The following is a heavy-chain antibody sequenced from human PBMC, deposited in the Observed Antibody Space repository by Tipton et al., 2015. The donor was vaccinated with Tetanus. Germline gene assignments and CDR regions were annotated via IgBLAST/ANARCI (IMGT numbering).Heavy chain of an antibody. Sequence: SLRLSCAASGFTFDDYGMHWVRQAPGRGLEWVSLITWDGTSTYYADSVKGRFTISRDNSKNSLYLEMNSLRAEDTALYYCAKDGATRAYYFDCWGQGTLVTVSS. D-gene: IGHD2-15*01. CDR1: GFTFDDYG. J-gene: IGHJ4*02. V-gene: IGHV3-43D*04. CDR3: AKDGATRAYYFDC. CDR2: ITWDGTST.